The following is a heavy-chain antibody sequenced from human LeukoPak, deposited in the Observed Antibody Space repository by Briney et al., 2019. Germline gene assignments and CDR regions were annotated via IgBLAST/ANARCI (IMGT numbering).Heavy chain of an antibody. CDR2: INPNSGGT. Sequence: ASVKVSCKASGGTFSSYAISWVRQAPGQGLEWMGWINPNSGGTNYALKFQGRVTMTRDTSISTAYMELSRLRSDDTAVYYCATDYYYDSSGSYYTVDYWGQGTLVTVSS. CDR1: GGTFSSYA. CDR3: ATDYYYDSSGSYYTVDY. D-gene: IGHD3-22*01. V-gene: IGHV1-2*02. J-gene: IGHJ4*02.